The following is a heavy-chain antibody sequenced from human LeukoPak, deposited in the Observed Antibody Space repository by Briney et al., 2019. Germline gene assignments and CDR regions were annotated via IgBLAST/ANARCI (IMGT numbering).Heavy chain of an antibody. CDR1: GFTFSSYA. Sequence: PGGSLRLSCAASGFTFSSYAVHWVRQAPGKGLEYVSAISSNGGSTYYANSVKGRFTISRDNSKNTLYLQMGSLRAEDMAVYYCARDYSSGWYDAFDIWGQGTMVTVSS. V-gene: IGHV3-64*01. CDR3: ARDYSSGWYDAFDI. J-gene: IGHJ3*02. D-gene: IGHD6-19*01. CDR2: ISSNGGST.